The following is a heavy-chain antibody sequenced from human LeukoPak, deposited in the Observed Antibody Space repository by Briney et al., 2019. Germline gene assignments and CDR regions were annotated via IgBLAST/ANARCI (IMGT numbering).Heavy chain of an antibody. D-gene: IGHD3-9*01. V-gene: IGHV4-30-4*01. CDR1: GGSISSGDYY. Sequence: SQTLSPTCTVSGGSISSGDYYWSWIRQPPGKGLEWIGYIYYSGSTYYNPSLKSRVTISVDTSKNQFSLKLSSVTAADTAVYYCAREASGGYDILNGYFNSGFDIWGQGTTVTASS. CDR3: AREASGGYDILNGYFNSGFDI. CDR2: IYYSGST. J-gene: IGHJ3*02.